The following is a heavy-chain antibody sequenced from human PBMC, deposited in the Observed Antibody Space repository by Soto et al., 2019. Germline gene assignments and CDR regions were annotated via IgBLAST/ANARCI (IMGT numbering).Heavy chain of an antibody. V-gene: IGHV4-59*01. CDR2: IYYSGST. D-gene: IGHD6-13*01. J-gene: IGHJ6*02. CDR3: ARDGGSSSWYMGRGGMDV. CDR1: GGSISSYY. Sequence: SETLSLTCTVSGGSISSYYWSWIRQPPGKGLEWIGYIYYSGSTNYNPSLKSRVTISVDTSKNQFSLKLSSVTAADTAVYYCARDGGSSSWYMGRGGMDVWGQGTTVTVS.